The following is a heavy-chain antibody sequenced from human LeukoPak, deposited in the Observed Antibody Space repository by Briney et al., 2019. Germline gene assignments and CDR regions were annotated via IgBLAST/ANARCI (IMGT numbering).Heavy chain of an antibody. J-gene: IGHJ4*02. CDR1: GYTFTSYA. V-gene: IGHV1-3*01. D-gene: IGHD5-18*01. Sequence: ASVKVSCKASGYTFTSYAMHWVRQAPGQRLEWMGWINAGNGNTKYSQKFQGRVTMTRDTSTSTVYMELSSLRSEDTAVYYCASSAQLWPRGYFDYWGQGTLVTVSS. CDR2: INAGNGNT. CDR3: ASSAQLWPRGYFDY.